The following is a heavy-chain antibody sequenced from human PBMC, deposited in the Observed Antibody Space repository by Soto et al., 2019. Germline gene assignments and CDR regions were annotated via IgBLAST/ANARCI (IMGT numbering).Heavy chain of an antibody. CDR2: VFHDGRNT. CDR3: AKGGRQWLVTSDFNY. CDR1: GFTFSDYA. J-gene: IGHJ4*02. Sequence: VQLVESGGGVVQPGRSLRLSCAASGFTFSDYAMHWVRQAPGKGLEWVAVVFHDGRNTHYADSVKGRFTISRDSSKNTVYLEMTSLRAEDTAVYYWAKGGRQWLVTSDFNYWGQGALVTVPS. D-gene: IGHD6-19*01. V-gene: IGHV3-30*18.